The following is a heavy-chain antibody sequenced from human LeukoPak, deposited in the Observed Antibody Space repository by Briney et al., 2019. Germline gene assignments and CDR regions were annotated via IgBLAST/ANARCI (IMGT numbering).Heavy chain of an antibody. CDR2: ISAYNGNT. V-gene: IGHV1-18*01. Sequence: ASVKVPCNASGYTFTSYGISRARHPPAHALEWMVAISAYNGNTNYAQKLQGRVTMTTDTSTSTAYMELRSLRSDDTAVYYCARVIVGAIGQGFDYWGQGTLVTVSS. CDR1: GYTFTSYG. D-gene: IGHD1-26*01. CDR3: ARVIVGAIGQGFDY. J-gene: IGHJ4*02.